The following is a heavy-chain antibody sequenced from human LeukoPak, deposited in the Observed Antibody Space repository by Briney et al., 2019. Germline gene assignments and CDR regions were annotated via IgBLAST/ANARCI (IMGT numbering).Heavy chain of an antibody. J-gene: IGHJ5*02. CDR1: GYSISSGYQ. Sequence: SETLSLTCGVSGYSISSGYQWAWIRQSPGKGLEWIGSIYHSGSAHYNPSLKSRITISVETSKNQFSLNMYSVTAADAAVYYCARDPRWLTPDCTSTSCYENYFDPWGQGTLVTVSS. CDR2: IYHSGSA. D-gene: IGHD2-2*01. V-gene: IGHV4-38-2*02. CDR3: ARDPRWLTPDCTSTSCYENYFDP.